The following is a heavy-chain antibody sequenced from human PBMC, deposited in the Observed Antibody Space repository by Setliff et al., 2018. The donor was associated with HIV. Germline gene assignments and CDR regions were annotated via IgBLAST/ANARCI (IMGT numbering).Heavy chain of an antibody. Sequence: SGGSLRFSCEASGFTFSSYWMSWVRQAPGKGLEWVANINQDASKKYYVDSVKGRFTISRDNAKNSLSLQMNSLRVEDTAVYFCATILVNQQPYRYFDYWGQGTLVTVSS. CDR1: GFTFSSYW. J-gene: IGHJ4*02. D-gene: IGHD6-13*01. V-gene: IGHV3-7*03. CDR3: ATILVNQQPYRYFDY. CDR2: INQDASKK.